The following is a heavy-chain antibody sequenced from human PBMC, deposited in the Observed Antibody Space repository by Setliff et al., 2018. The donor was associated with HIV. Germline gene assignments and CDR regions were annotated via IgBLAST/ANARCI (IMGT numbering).Heavy chain of an antibody. D-gene: IGHD3-22*01. CDR1: GYTFSSYG. Sequence: ASVKVSCKASGYTFSSYGISWVRQAPGQGLEWMGWISPILGIANYAQKFQGRVTITRDTSASTAYMELSSLRSEDTAVYYCARVYGYDSSGYVDYWGQGTLVTVSS. V-gene: IGHV1-69*10. CDR2: ISPILGIA. CDR3: ARVYGYDSSGYVDY. J-gene: IGHJ4*02.